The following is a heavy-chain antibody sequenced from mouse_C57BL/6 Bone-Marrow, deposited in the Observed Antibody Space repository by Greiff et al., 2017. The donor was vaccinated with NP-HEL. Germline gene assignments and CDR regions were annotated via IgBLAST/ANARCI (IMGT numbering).Heavy chain of an antibody. Sequence: EVMLVESGGGLVQPGGSLKLSCAASGFTFSDYYMYWVRQTPEKRLEWVAYISNGGGSTYYPDTVKGRFTISRDNAKNTLYLQMSRLKSEDTAMYYGARHGGLRDYYAMDYWGQGTSVTVSS. V-gene: IGHV5-12*01. CDR1: GFTFSDYY. J-gene: IGHJ4*01. CDR2: ISNGGGST. CDR3: ARHGGLRDYYAMDY. D-gene: IGHD2-4*01.